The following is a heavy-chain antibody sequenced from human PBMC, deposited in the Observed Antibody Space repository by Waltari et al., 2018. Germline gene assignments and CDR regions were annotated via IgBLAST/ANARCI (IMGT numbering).Heavy chain of an antibody. CDR1: GDTVPSNTVI. CDR3: ARDRAYTWNDGRWFDS. J-gene: IGHJ5*01. Sequence: VLLRQSGPGLVKLAQTLSLTSATSGDTVPSNTVIWNWFRQSPSRGLEWLGSIYCRSQLFNDYADSVESRMTIAPDTSKNQFSLQLNSVTHEDTAVYYCARDRAYTWNDGRWFDSWGQGTLVTVSS. V-gene: IGHV6-1*01. CDR2: IYCRSQLFN. D-gene: IGHD1-1*01.